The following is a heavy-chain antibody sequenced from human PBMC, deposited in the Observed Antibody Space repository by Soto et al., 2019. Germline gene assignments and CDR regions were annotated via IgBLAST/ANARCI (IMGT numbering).Heavy chain of an antibody. D-gene: IGHD2-15*01. J-gene: IGHJ5*02. V-gene: IGHV4-59*01. CDR1: GGSISSSY. CDR3: ARDKYCSGGSCRKNWFDP. CDR2: IYDDGSA. Sequence: LSLTCTVSGGSISSSYWSWIRQLPGKGLEWLAYIYDDGSANYNPSLKSRATISLDMSKNQFSLKLTSVTAADTAVYYCARDKYCSGGSCRKNWFDPWGQGTLVTVSS.